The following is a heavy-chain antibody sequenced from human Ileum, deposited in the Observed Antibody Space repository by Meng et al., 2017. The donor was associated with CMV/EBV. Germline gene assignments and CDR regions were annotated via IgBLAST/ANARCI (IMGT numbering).Heavy chain of an antibody. V-gene: IGHV4-39*07. D-gene: IGHD1-26*01. CDR2: IYYSGST. CDR3: ARVASGSYRAFDY. CDR1: GGSISSSSYY. J-gene: IGHJ4*02. Sequence: HLTLPKTRPGQVKVVAALSKNRTVSGGSISSSSYYWGWIRQPPGKGLEWIGSIYYSGSTYYNPSLKSRVTISVDTSKNQFSLKLSSVTAADTAVYYCARVASGSYRAFDYWGQGTLVTVSS.